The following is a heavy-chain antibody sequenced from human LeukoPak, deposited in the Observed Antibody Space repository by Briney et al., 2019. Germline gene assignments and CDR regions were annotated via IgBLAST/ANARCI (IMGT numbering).Heavy chain of an antibody. J-gene: IGHJ4*02. V-gene: IGHV3-23*01. CDR2: INDNGGRI. CDR3: ARGQYCSSTTCIFDC. CDR1: GYTFNTYA. D-gene: IGHD2-2*01. Sequence: GGSLRLSWETSGYTFNTYAMSWVRQTPGQGLEWGSAINDNGGRIYYADSVKGRFTISRNNSKNTLYLQMNSLRAEDTAIYYCARGQYCSSTTCIFDCWGQGTLVTVSS.